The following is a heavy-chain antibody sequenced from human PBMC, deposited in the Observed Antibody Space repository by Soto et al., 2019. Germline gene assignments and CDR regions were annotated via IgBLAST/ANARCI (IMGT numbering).Heavy chain of an antibody. Sequence: QVQLVQSGAEVKKPGSSVKVSCKASGGTFSSYAISWVRQAPGQGLEWMGGIIPIFGTANYAQKFQGRVTITADESTSTAYMGLSSLRSEDTAVYYCARDGGGDHDYGGTNFDYWGQGTLVTVSS. D-gene: IGHD4-17*01. CDR1: GGTFSSYA. V-gene: IGHV1-69*12. J-gene: IGHJ4*02. CDR2: IIPIFGTA. CDR3: ARDGGGDHDYGGTNFDY.